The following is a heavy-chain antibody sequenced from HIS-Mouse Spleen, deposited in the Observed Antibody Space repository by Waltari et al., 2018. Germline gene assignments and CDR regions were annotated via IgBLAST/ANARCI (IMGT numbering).Heavy chain of an antibody. V-gene: IGHV4-39*07. D-gene: IGHD6-13*01. J-gene: IGHJ2*01. CDR2: IFFSGST. Sequence: QLQLQESGPGLVKPSETLSLTCTVSGGSISSSSYYWGWIRQPPGKGLEWIGSIFFSGSTYYNPSLKSRGTISGDTSKNQFSRKLSSVTAADTAVYYCAREIPYSSSWYDWYFDLWGRGTLVTVSS. CDR3: AREIPYSSSWYDWYFDL. CDR1: GGSISSSSYY.